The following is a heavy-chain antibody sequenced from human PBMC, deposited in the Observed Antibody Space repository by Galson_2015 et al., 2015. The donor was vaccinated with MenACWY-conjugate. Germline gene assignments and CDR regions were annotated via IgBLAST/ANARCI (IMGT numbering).Heavy chain of an antibody. Sequence: SLRLSCAASGFTFSSYWMHWVRQVLGKGLVWVSRINTGGSSTGYADSVKGRFTISRDDAKNTLYLQMNSLRAEDAAVYYCARDPGGVGALNHWGQGTLVTVSS. V-gene: IGHV3-74*01. CDR3: ARDPGGVGALNH. CDR1: GFTFSSYW. D-gene: IGHD1-26*01. CDR2: INTGGSST. J-gene: IGHJ4*02.